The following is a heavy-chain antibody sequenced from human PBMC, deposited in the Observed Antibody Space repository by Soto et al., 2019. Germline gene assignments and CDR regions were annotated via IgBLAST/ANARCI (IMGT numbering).Heavy chain of an antibody. Sequence: RSLTCTVSGGSVSSGSYYWSWIRQPPGKGLEWIGYIYYSGSTNYNPSLKSRVTISVDTSKNQFSLKLSSVTAADTAVYYCAREAGYCSGGSCYSSNWFDPWGQGTLVTVSS. V-gene: IGHV4-61*01. CDR1: GGSVSSGSYY. CDR2: IYYSGST. J-gene: IGHJ5*02. CDR3: AREAGYCSGGSCYSSNWFDP. D-gene: IGHD2-15*01.